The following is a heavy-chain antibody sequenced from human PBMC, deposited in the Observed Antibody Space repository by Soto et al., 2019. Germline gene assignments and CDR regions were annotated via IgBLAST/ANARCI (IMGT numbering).Heavy chain of an antibody. CDR3: ARESTAMGDYYYYGMDV. CDR1: GFTFSSYA. V-gene: IGHV3-30*04. Sequence: GGSLRLSCAASGFTFSSYAMHWVRQAPGKGLEWVAVISYDGSNKYYADSVKGRFTISRDNSKNTLYLQMNSLRAEDTAVYYCARESTAMGDYYYYGMDVWGQGTTVTVSS. J-gene: IGHJ6*02. D-gene: IGHD5-18*01. CDR2: ISYDGSNK.